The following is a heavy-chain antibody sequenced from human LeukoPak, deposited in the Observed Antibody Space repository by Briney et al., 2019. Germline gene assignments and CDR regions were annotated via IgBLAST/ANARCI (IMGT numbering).Heavy chain of an antibody. J-gene: IGHJ6*03. Sequence: ASVTVSFKSSVYTFTIYDINWVRQAPGQGLEWMGWMNPNSGNTGYAQKFQGRVTMTRNTSISTAYMELSSLRSEDTAVYYCARGHMTTVTTGYYYYYYYMDVWGKGTTVTVSS. CDR3: ARGHMTTVTTGYYYYYYYMDV. CDR2: MNPNSGNT. CDR1: VYTFTIYD. V-gene: IGHV1-8*01. D-gene: IGHD4-17*01.